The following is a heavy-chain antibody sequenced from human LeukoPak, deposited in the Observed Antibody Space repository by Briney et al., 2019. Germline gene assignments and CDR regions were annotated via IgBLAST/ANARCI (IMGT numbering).Heavy chain of an antibody. CDR3: ANALGTRAYCGGDCYIQH. D-gene: IGHD2-21*02. CDR1: GFTVSSNY. J-gene: IGHJ1*01. Sequence: GGSLRLSCAASGFTVSSNYMSWVRQAPGKGLEWVSVIYSGGSTYYADSVKGRFTISRDNSKNTLYLQMNSLRAEDTAVYYCANALGTRAYCGGDCYIQHWGQGTLVTVSS. CDR2: IYSGGST. V-gene: IGHV3-53*05.